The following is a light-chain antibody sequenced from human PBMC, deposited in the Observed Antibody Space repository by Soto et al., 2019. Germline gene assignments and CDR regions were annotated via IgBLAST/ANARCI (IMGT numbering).Light chain of an antibody. CDR1: QSVSIY. Sequence: EIVLTQSPGTLSLSPGERATLSCRASQSVSIYLAWYKQKPGQAPRILIYDASNRASGIPPRFSGSGSGTDFTLAISGLEPEDLAVYYCQQRYNWPWTFGQGTKVDIK. CDR3: QQRYNWPWT. CDR2: DAS. J-gene: IGKJ1*01. V-gene: IGKV3-11*01.